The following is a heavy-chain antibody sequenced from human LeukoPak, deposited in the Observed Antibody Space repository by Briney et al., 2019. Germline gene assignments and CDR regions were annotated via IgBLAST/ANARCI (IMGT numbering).Heavy chain of an antibody. CDR1: GYSISSGYY. J-gene: IGHJ5*02. D-gene: IGHD6-19*01. CDR2: IYHSGST. CDR3: ARDLAVAAGRWFDP. V-gene: IGHV4-38-2*02. Sequence: YPSATLSLTCAVSGYSISSGYYWGWIRQPPGKGLEWIGSIYHSGSTYYNPSLKSRVTISVDTSKNQFSLKLSSVTAADTAVYYCARDLAVAAGRWFDPWGQGTLVTVSS.